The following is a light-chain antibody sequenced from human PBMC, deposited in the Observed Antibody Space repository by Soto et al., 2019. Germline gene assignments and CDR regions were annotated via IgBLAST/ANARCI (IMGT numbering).Light chain of an antibody. J-gene: IGKJ2*01. V-gene: IGKV3-20*01. CDR2: GAS. CDR3: QQYGKSAMFT. Sequence: EIVLTQSPGTLSLSPGDRATLSCRASQSVSSRYLAWYQQKPGQAPSLLICGASNRATGIPDRFSGGGSGTDFTLTISRLEPEDFAVYYCQQYGKSAMFTFGQGTKLEIK. CDR1: QSVSSRY.